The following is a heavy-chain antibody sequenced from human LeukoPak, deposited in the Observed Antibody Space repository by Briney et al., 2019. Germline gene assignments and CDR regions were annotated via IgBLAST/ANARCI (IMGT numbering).Heavy chain of an antibody. J-gene: IGHJ5*02. D-gene: IGHD3-10*01. V-gene: IGHV3-11*01. CDR1: GFTFSDYY. Sequence: GGSLRLSCAASGFTFSDYYMSWIRQAPGRGLEWISYISSSSGGTIYYTDSVKGRFTISRDNAKNSLYLQMNSLRAEDTAVYYCARAPVSGRGSPWGQGTLVTVSS. CDR3: ARAPVSGRGSP. CDR2: ISSSSGGTI.